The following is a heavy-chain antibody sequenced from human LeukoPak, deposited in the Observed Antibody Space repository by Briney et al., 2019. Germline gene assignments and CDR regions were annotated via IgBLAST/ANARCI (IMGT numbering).Heavy chain of an antibody. D-gene: IGHD1-26*01. Sequence: ASVKVSCKASGYTFTSYGISWVRQAPGQGLEWMGWISAYNGNTNYAQKLQGRVTMTTDTSTSTAYMELRSLGSDDTAVYYCARDAGWELLSFNWFDPWGQGTLVTVSS. CDR1: GYTFTSYG. CDR3: ARDAGWELLSFNWFDP. CDR2: ISAYNGNT. J-gene: IGHJ5*02. V-gene: IGHV1-18*01.